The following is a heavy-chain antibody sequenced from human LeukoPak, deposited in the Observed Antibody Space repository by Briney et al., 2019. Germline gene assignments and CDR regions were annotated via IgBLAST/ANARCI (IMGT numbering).Heavy chain of an antibody. CDR2: IYYSGST. J-gene: IGHJ6*02. CDR1: AGSISSGDYY. V-gene: IGHV4-30-4*01. CDR3: ARDGGYSYALGFGMDV. D-gene: IGHD5-18*01. Sequence: SETLSLTCTVSAGSISSGDYYWSWLRQPPGKGLEWIGYIYYSGSTYYNPSLKSRVTISVDTSKNQFSLKLRSVTAADTAVYYCARDGGYSYALGFGMDVWGQGTTVTVSS.